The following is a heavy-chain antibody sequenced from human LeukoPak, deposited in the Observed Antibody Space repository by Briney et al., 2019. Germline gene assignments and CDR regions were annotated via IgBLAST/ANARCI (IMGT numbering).Heavy chain of an antibody. J-gene: IGHJ4*02. CDR1: DGSISNYY. V-gene: IGHV4-59*01. D-gene: IGHD6-13*01. CDR2: IYYSGST. CDR3: ARVPVSSSWYHFDY. Sequence: SETLSLTCTVSDGSISNYYCSWIRQPPGKGLEWIGFIYYSGSTNYNPSLRSRVTISVDTSKNQFSLKLSSVTAADTAVYYCARVPVSSSWYHFDYWGQGTLVTVSS.